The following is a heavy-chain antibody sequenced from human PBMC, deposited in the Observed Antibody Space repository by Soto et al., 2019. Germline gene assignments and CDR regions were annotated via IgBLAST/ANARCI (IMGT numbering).Heavy chain of an antibody. Sequence: ASVKVSCKASGYTFTSYAMHWVRQAPGQRLEWMGWINAGNGNTKYSQKFQGRVTITRDTSASTAYMELSSLRSEDTAVYYCARAAHYYDILTGYYMAEGIDYWGQGTLVTVS. CDR3: ARAAHYYDILTGYYMAEGIDY. D-gene: IGHD3-9*01. V-gene: IGHV1-3*01. CDR2: INAGNGNT. J-gene: IGHJ4*02. CDR1: GYTFTSYA.